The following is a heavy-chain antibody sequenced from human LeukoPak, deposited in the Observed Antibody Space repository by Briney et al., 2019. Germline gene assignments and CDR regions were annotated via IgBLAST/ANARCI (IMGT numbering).Heavy chain of an antibody. D-gene: IGHD3-10*01. CDR1: GFTFSSYE. CDR2: ISRSGSTI. J-gene: IGHJ5*02. CDR3: ARDRSTYYYGSGSYRDTNWFDP. Sequence: GGSLRLSCAASGFTFSSYEMNWVRQAPGKGLEWVSYISRSGSTIYYADSVKGRFTISRDNAKNSLYLQMNSLRAEDTAVYYCARDRSTYYYGSGSYRDTNWFDPWGQGTLVTVSS. V-gene: IGHV3-48*03.